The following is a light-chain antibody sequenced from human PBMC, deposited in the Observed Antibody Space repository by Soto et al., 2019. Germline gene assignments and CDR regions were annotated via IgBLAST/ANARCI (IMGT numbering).Light chain of an antibody. CDR1: QSLVYTDGNTY. J-gene: IGKJ2*01. Sequence: DVVVTQSPLSLPVTLGQPASISCRSSQSLVYTDGNTYLNWLQQRPGQSPRRVIYQLSNRDSGVPDRFSGSGSGTDFTLKISRVEAEDVGVYYCMQGTHWPPMYTFGQGTKLEIK. CDR3: MQGTHWPPMYT. V-gene: IGKV2-30*01. CDR2: QLS.